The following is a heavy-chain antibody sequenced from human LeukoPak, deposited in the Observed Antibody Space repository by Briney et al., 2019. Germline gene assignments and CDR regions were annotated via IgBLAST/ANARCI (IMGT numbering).Heavy chain of an antibody. CDR3: ARDSRGDYVSDYFDY. Sequence: SETLSLTCTVSGGSISGSYWSWIRQPAGKGLEWIGRIYTSGSTNYNPSLKRRLTMSVDSSKNQFSLKLSSVTAADTAVYYCARDSRGDYVSDYFDYWGQGTLATVSS. V-gene: IGHV4-4*07. CDR1: GGSISGSY. J-gene: IGHJ4*02. D-gene: IGHD4-17*01. CDR2: IYTSGST.